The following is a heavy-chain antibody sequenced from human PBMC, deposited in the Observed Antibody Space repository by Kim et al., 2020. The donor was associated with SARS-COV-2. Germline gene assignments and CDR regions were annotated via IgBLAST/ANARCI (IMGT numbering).Heavy chain of an antibody. CDR1: GFTVSNHY. CDR3: VRYEH. Sequence: GGSLRLSCAASGFTVSNHYILWVRQAPGKGLEWVSSTFGDNRDHYSAAVMGRFTISRDNSKNTAYLQMNSLTVDDTATYYCVRYEHWSRGALVTVSS. V-gene: IGHV3-53*01. D-gene: IGHD3-16*01. J-gene: IGHJ4*02. CDR2: TFGDNRD.